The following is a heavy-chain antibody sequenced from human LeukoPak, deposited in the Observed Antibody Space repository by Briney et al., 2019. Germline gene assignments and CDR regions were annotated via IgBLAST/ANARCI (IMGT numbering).Heavy chain of an antibody. D-gene: IGHD4-17*01. CDR1: GLTFTSVR. CDR3: TRDRTTGTLFDY. V-gene: IGHV3-74*01. J-gene: IGHJ4*02. Sequence: GGSLRLSCAASGLTFTSVRTDWFRQAPGRGLVWISRISTDGAITGYADSVKGRFTISRDNAKNTLYLQMNSLRAEDTAVYYCTRDRTTGTLFDYWGQGALVTVSS. CDR2: ISTDGAIT.